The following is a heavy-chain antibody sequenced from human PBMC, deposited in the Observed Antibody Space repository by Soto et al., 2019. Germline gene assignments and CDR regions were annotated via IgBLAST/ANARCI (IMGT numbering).Heavy chain of an antibody. V-gene: IGHV1-46*01. CDR1: GYTFTSYY. CDR2: INPSGGST. D-gene: IGHD6-13*01. Sequence: GSVKVSCKASGYTFTSYYMHWVRQAPGQGLEWMGIINPSGGSTSYAQKFQGRVTMTRDTSTSTVYMELSSLRSEDTAVYYCARERSDATHEYSSSWGNNYYYYGMDVWGQGTTVTVYS. J-gene: IGHJ6*02. CDR3: ARERSDATHEYSSSWGNNYYYYGMDV.